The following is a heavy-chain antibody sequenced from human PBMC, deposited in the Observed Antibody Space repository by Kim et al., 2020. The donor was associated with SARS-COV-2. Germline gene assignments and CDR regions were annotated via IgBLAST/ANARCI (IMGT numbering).Heavy chain of an antibody. J-gene: IGHJ4*02. CDR3: ARDPDFSLDYFDY. Sequence: YADSVKGRFTISRDNSKNTLYLQMNSLRAEDTAVYYCARDPDFSLDYFDYWGQGTLVTVSS. V-gene: IGHV3-33*01. D-gene: IGHD3-3*01.